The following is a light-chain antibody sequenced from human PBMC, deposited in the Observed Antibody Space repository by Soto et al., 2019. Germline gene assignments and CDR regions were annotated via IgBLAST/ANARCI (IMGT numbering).Light chain of an antibody. CDR1: RSFSSS. V-gene: IGKV1-5*03. J-gene: IGKJ2*01. CDR2: KAS. CDR3: LQYNQYPYT. Sequence: IQLTQSPSTLSASVGERVTITCRVSRSFSSSLAWYQQKPGKAPNLLIYKASSLQTGVPSRFSGSGSGTEFTLTISTLQPDDFATYYCLQYNQYPYTFGPGTKLEIK.